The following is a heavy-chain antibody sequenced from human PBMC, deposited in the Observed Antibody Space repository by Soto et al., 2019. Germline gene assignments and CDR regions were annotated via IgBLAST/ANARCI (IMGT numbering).Heavy chain of an antibody. CDR3: AKGRGGSGSLTPRVDF. D-gene: IGHD3-10*01. CDR1: GFTFNNYA. CDR2: ISGGGDTT. V-gene: IGHV3-23*01. J-gene: IGHJ4*02. Sequence: EVQLLESGGGLVQPGGSLRLSCAASGFTFNNYAMTWFRQAPGKGLEWVSAISGGGDTTSYADSVKGRFTVSRDGSKNTLYLQMSSLRAEDTALYYCAKGRGGSGSLTPRVDFWGQGTLVTVPS.